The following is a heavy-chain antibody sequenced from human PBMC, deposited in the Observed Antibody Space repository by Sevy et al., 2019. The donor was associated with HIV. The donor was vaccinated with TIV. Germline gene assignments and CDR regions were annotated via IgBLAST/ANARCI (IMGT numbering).Heavy chain of an antibody. V-gene: IGHV3-15*01. CDR3: TTEPDKYSSGCDPSPRYYYYGMDV. J-gene: IGHJ6*02. Sequence: GGSLRLSCAASGFTFSSYSMHWVRQAPGMGLEWVGRIKSKTDGGTTDYAAPVKGRFTISRDDSKNTLYLQMNSLKTEDTAVYYCTTEPDKYSSGCDPSPRYYYYGMDVWGQWTTVTVSS. CDR1: GFTFSSYS. D-gene: IGHD6-19*01. CDR2: IKSKTDGGTT.